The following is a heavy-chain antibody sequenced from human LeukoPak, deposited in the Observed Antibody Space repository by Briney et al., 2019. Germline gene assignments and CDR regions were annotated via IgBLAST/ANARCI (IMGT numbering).Heavy chain of an antibody. CDR2: IYYSGST. V-gene: IGHV4-59*01. Sequence: PSETLSLTCTVSGGSISSYYWSWIRQPPGKGLERIGYIYYSGSTNYNPSLKSRVTISVDTSKNQFSLKLSSVTAADTAVYYCARAGFTYDSSGYYADWFDPWGQGTLVTVSS. J-gene: IGHJ5*02. CDR3: ARAGFTYDSSGYYADWFDP. D-gene: IGHD3-22*01. CDR1: GGSISSYY.